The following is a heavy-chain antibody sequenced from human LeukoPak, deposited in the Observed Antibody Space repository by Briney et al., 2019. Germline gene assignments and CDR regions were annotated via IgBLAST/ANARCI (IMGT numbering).Heavy chain of an antibody. CDR2: IYYSGST. D-gene: IGHD4-23*01. CDR1: GGSISSSSYY. Sequence: SETLSLTCTVSGGSISSSSYYWGWIRQPPGKGLEWIGSIYYSGSTYYNPSLKSRVTISVDTSKNQFSLKLSSVTAADTAVYYCARQKDCGGNYWFDYWGQGTLVTVSS. J-gene: IGHJ4*02. V-gene: IGHV4-39*01. CDR3: ARQKDCGGNYWFDY.